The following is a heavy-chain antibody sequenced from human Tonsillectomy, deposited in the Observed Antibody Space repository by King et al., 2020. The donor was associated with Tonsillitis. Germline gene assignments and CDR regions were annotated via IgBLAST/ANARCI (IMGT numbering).Heavy chain of an antibody. Sequence: QLVQSEGEVKKPGESLKISCKGSGYSFSSYWIGWVRQMPGKGLEWMGIIYPGDSDTRYSPSFQGKVTISADKSINTAYLQWTSLKASDTAMYFCSTWSGGKWRSFDYWGPGTHVIVSS. V-gene: IGHV5-51*01. CDR3: STWSGGKWRSFDY. CDR1: GYSFSSYW. D-gene: IGHD2-15*01. J-gene: IGHJ4*02. CDR2: IYPGDSDT.